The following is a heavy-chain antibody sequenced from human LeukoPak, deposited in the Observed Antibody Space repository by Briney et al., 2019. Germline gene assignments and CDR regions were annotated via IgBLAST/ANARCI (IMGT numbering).Heavy chain of an antibody. CDR3: ARDPPYCSGGSCYSGEFDY. J-gene: IGHJ4*02. CDR1: GFTFSSYS. D-gene: IGHD2-15*01. V-gene: IGHV3-21*01. CDR2: ISSSSSYI. Sequence: GGSLRLSCAASGFTFSSYSMNWVRQAPGKGLEWVSSISSSSSYIYYADSVKGRFTISRDNAKNSLYLQMNSLRAEDTAVYYCARDPPYCSGGSCYSGEFDYWGQGTLVTVSS.